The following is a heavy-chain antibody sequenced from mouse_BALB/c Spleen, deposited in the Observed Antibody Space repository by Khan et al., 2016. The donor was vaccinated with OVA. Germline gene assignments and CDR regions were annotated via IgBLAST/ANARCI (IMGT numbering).Heavy chain of an antibody. D-gene: IGHD1-2*01. Sequence: QVQLQQPDAELAGLGASVKLSCKSNGYTFPDYYISWVKQRTGQGLEWIGEFYPGSGDTYFNERLKGTATLTAVQSFSTAYMQLSSLTSVASAVYSWARTNYFVYSCSNWGQGTLVTVSA. CDR2: FYPGSGDT. CDR3: ARTNYFVYSCSN. CDR1: GYTFPDYY. J-gene: IGHJ3*01. V-gene: IGHV1-77*01.